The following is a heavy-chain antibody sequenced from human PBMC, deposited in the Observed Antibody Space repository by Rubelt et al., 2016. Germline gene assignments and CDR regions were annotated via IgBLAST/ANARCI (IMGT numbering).Heavy chain of an antibody. D-gene: IGHD5-18*01. V-gene: IGHV4-39*01. CDR2: INSTGSS. CDR3: ARHYGYSYGALVY. J-gene: IGHJ4*02. Sequence: GWIRQPPGKGLEWIGSINSTGSSYYNPSLKSRVTISVDTSKNQFSLKLSSVTAADSAVYYCARHYGYSYGALVYWGQGTLVTVSS.